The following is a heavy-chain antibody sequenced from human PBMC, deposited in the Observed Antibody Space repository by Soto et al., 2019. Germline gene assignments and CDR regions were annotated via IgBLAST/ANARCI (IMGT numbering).Heavy chain of an antibody. CDR3: AKVVVPAAMVNYYYSMDV. CDR1: GFTFSGYA. CDR2: TSWDGNNK. V-gene: IGHV3-30*04. D-gene: IGHD2-2*01. Sequence: QVQLVESGGGVVQPGGSLRLSCAASGFTFSGYAMHWVRQPPGKGLEWVAVTSWDGNNKYYADSVKGRFTISRDNSKNTLYLQMNSLRAEDMAVYYCAKVVVPAAMVNYYYSMDVWGEGTTVTVSS. J-gene: IGHJ6*04.